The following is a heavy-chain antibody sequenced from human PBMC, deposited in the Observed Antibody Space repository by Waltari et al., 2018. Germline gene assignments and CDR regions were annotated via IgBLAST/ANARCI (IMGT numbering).Heavy chain of an antibody. CDR2: ISGSGGST. CDR1: GFTFSSYA. CDR3: AKDVYLGYCSGGSCYREYYYYGMDV. V-gene: IGHV3-23*01. J-gene: IGHJ6*02. Sequence: EVQLLESGGGLVQPGGSLRLSCAASGFTFSSYAMSWVRQAPGKGLEWVSAISGSGGSTYYADSVKGRFTISRDNSKNTLYLQMNSLRAEDTAVYYCAKDVYLGYCSGGSCYREYYYYGMDVWGQGTTVTVSS. D-gene: IGHD2-15*01.